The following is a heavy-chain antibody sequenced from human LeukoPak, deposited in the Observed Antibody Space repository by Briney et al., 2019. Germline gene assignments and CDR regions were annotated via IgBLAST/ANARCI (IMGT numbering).Heavy chain of an antibody. CDR2: IYYSGST. J-gene: IGHJ5*02. D-gene: IGHD3/OR15-3a*01. CDR3: ARDPGTNWFDP. CDR1: GGSISSGGYS. Sequence: SSETLSLTCAVSGGSISSGGYSWSWIRQPPGKGLEWIGYIYYSGSTYYNPSLKSRVTISVDTSKNLFSLKLSSVTAADTAVYYCARDPGTNWFDPWGQGTLVTVSS. V-gene: IGHV4-30-4*07.